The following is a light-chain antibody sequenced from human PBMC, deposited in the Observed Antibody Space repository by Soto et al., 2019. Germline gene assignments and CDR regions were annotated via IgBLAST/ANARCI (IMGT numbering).Light chain of an antibody. CDR2: AAS. CDR3: LHYANSVWT. J-gene: IGKJ1*01. V-gene: IGKV3-20*01. CDR1: QSVSSSQ. Sequence: IVLTQSPDTLSLSPGERATLSCRASQSVSSSQLVWYQQKPGQAPRLLIYAASSRATGIPDRFSGSGSGTYFTFTVSELETEDFAVYYCLHYANSVWTFGQGTKVEIE.